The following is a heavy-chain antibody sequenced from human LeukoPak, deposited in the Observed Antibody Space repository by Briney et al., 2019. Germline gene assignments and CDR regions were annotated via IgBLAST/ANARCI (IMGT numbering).Heavy chain of an antibody. J-gene: IGHJ6*02. CDR1: GGTFSSYA. CDR3: ARGPKRWFGEDMDV. Sequence: SVKVSCKASGGTFSSYAISWVRQAPGQGLEWMGRIIPILGIANYAQKFQGRVTITADKSTSTAYMELSSLRSEDTAMYYCARGPKRWFGEDMDVWGQGTTVIVSS. V-gene: IGHV1-69*04. D-gene: IGHD3-10*01. CDR2: IIPILGIA.